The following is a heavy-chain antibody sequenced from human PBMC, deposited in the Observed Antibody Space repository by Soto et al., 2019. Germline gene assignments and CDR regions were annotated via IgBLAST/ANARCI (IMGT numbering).Heavy chain of an antibody. V-gene: IGHV1-18*01. J-gene: IGHJ6*02. CDR2: SSGYNGNT. Sequence: QVQLVQSGAEVKKPGASVKVSCKASGYTFTSYGISWVRQAPGQGLERRGWSSGYNGNTNYAQKFQGRVTMTTDTSTSPAYMELRSLRSDDTAVYYCATAYCGGDCFNQGYYYYGMDVWGQGTTVTVSS. CDR3: ATAYCGGDCFNQGYYYYGMDV. CDR1: GYTFTSYG. D-gene: IGHD2-21*02.